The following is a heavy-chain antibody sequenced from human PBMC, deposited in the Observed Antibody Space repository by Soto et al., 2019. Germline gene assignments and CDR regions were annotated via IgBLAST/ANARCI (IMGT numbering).Heavy chain of an antibody. J-gene: IGHJ5*02. D-gene: IGHD2-15*01. CDR2: IKSKTDGGTT. CDR1: GFTFSNAW. CDR3: TTDLGYCSVGSSLWGCCGS. V-gene: IGHV3-15*01. Sequence: EVQLVESGGGLVKPGGSIRLSCAASGFTFSNAWMSWVRQAPGKGLEWVGRIKSKTDGGTTDYAAPVKGRFTISRDDSKTTLYLQMTGWKPEAPAGFYGTTDLGYCSVGSSLWGCCGSWGQGTLVTVSP.